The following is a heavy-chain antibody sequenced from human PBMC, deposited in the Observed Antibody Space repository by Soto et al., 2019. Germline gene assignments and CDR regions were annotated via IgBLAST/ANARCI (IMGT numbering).Heavy chain of an antibody. V-gene: IGHV3-23*01. J-gene: IGHJ4*02. CDR2: ISGDGGST. Sequence: EVQLLESGGGLVQPGGSLRLSCAASGFTFSSSAKSWVRQAPGKGLEWVSTISGDGGSTYYADSVKGRFTISRDDSKDTVYLQMNSLRAEDTAVYYCAKDLCFGELSPEDYWGQGPLVTVSS. CDR1: GFTFSSSA. D-gene: IGHD3-10*01. CDR3: AKDLCFGELSPEDY.